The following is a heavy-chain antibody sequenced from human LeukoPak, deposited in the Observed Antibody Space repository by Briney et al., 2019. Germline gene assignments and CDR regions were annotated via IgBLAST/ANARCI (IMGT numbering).Heavy chain of an antibody. V-gene: IGHV3-9*01. Sequence: GRSLRLSCAASGFTFDDYAMHWVRQAPGKGLEWVSGISWNSGSIGYADSVKGRFTISRDNAKNSLYLQMNSLRAEDTALYYCARGAAAEFLYYFDYWGQGTLVTVSS. J-gene: IGHJ4*02. CDR3: ARGAAAEFLYYFDY. D-gene: IGHD6-13*01. CDR1: GFTFDDYA. CDR2: ISWNSGSI.